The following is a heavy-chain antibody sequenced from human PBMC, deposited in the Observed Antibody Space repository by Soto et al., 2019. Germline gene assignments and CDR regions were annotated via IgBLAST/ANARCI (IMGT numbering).Heavy chain of an antibody. CDR3: VREVGDSSVDY. Sequence: QVQLVQSGAEVRKPGASVTVSCKASGYTYTHYYVYWVRQASGQGLEWMGIINPSVGSTSYAQNFQGRVTLTRDTSTKTVYMDLSRLNSEDSAMYYCVREVGDSSVDYWGQGTLVSVSS. CDR2: INPSVGST. CDR1: GYTYTHYY. D-gene: IGHD6-19*01. V-gene: IGHV1-46*01. J-gene: IGHJ4*02.